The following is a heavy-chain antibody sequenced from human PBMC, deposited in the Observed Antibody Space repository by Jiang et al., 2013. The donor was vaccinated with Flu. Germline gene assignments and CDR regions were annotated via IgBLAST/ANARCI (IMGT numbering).Heavy chain of an antibody. CDR3: ASGYSSSWYWFDP. J-gene: IGHJ5*02. V-gene: IGHV1/OR15-2*01. CDR2: INTYTGDI. Sequence: QGLEWMGWINTYTGDIKYAQNLQGRVTITRDTSASTAYMELSRLRSDDTAVYYCASGYSSSWYWFDPWGQGTLVTVSS. D-gene: IGHD6-13*01.